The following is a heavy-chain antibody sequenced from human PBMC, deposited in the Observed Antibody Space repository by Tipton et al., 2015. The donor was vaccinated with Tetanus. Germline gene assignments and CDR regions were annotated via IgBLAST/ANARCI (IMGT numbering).Heavy chain of an antibody. CDR1: GGSVNLYF. Sequence: TLSLTCSVSGGSVNLYFWSWIRQPAGKGLEWIGRVYSSGSTNYIPSLKSRVTISLDTSKNQFSLRLTSVTAADTAVYYCARDIEEVGATKYFDYWGQGTLVTVSS. CDR3: ARDIEEVGATKYFDY. J-gene: IGHJ4*02. V-gene: IGHV4-4*07. D-gene: IGHD1-26*01. CDR2: VYSSGST.